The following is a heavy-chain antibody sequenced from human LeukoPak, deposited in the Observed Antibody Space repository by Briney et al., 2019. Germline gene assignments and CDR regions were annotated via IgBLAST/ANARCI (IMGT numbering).Heavy chain of an antibody. V-gene: IGHV1-18*01. D-gene: IGHD5-12*01. CDR3: ARDSRWLRFEFGDY. Sequence: GASVKVSCKASGYTFTSYGISWVRQALGQGLEWMGWISAYNGNTNDAQKLQGRVTMTTDTSTSTAYMELRSLRSDDTAVYYCARDSRWLRFEFGDYWGQGTLVTVSS. CDR2: ISAYNGNT. J-gene: IGHJ4*02. CDR1: GYTFTSYG.